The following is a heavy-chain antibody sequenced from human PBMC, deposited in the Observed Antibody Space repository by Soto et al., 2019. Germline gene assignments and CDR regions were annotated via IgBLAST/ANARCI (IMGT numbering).Heavy chain of an antibody. V-gene: IGHV4-59*01. CDR1: GGSISSYY. J-gene: IGHJ6*02. D-gene: IGHD1-20*01. CDR2: IYYSGST. Sequence: SETLSLTCTVSGGSISSYYWSWIRQPPGKGLEWIGYIYYSGSTNYNPYLKSRVTISVDTSKNQFSLKLSSVTAADTAVYYCARGLPNWNQNYYYYGMDVWGQGTTVTVSS. CDR3: ARGLPNWNQNYYYYGMDV.